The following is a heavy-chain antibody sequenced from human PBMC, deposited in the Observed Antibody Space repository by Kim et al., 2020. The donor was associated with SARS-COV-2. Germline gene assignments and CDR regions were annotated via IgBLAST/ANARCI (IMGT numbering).Heavy chain of an antibody. CDR1: GFTFSSYA. CDR2: IWYDGSNK. J-gene: IGHJ6*01. Sequence: GGSLRLSCAASGFTFSSYAMHWVRQAPGKGLEWVAVIWYDGSNKYYADSVKGRFTISRDNSKNTLYLQMNSLRAEDTAVYYCAKCSAGYSSRPYYYYGM. CDR3: AKCSAGYSSRPYYYYGM. V-gene: IGHV3-33*06. D-gene: IGHD6-13*01.